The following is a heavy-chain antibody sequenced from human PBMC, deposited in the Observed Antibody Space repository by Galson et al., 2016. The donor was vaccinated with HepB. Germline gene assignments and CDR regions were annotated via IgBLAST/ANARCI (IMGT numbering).Heavy chain of an antibody. J-gene: IGHJ4*02. CDR2: ISGDGGTT. V-gene: IGHV3-23*01. CDR1: GFTFSSYA. D-gene: IGHD4-17*01. Sequence: LRLSCAASGFTFSSYAMSWVRQAPGKGLEWVSSISGDGGTTYYSDSVKGRFTISRDNAKNSPYLQMNNLRAEDTAVYYCARADDYGDYYFDYWGQGTLVTVSS. CDR3: ARADDYGDYYFDY.